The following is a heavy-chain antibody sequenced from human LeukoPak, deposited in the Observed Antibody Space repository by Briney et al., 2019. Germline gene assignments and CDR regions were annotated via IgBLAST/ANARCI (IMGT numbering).Heavy chain of an antibody. CDR3: ARHLLTGTTEADWFDP. Sequence: PGGSLRLSCAASGFTFSSYSMNWVRQAPGKGLEWIGSIYYSGSTYYNPSLKSRVTISVDTSKNQFSLKLSSVTAADTAVYYCARHLLTGTTEADWFDPWGQGTLVTVSS. J-gene: IGHJ5*02. CDR2: IYYSGST. V-gene: IGHV4-39*01. CDR1: GFTFSSYSMN. D-gene: IGHD1-7*01.